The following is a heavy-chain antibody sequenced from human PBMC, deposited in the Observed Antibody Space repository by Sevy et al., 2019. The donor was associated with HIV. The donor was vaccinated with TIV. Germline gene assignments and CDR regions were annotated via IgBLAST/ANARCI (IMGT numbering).Heavy chain of an antibody. Sequence: GGSLRLSCAASGFTFSSYSMNWVRQAPGKGLEWVSSISSSSSYIYYADSVKGRFTISRDNAKNSLCLQMNSLRAEDTAVYYCARGSDGGFWSSYYMYYFDYWGHGTLVTVSS. CDR1: GFTFSSYS. CDR3: ARGSDGGFWSSYYMYYFDY. D-gene: IGHD3-3*01. CDR2: ISSSSSYI. J-gene: IGHJ4*01. V-gene: IGHV3-21*01.